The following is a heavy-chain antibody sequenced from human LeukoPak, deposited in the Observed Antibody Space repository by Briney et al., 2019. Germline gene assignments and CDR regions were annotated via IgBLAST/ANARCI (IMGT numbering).Heavy chain of an antibody. CDR3: ARDESWSFDY. CDR1: GLTFSNYW. CDR2: ISNDGTST. V-gene: IGHV3-74*01. J-gene: IGHJ4*02. Sequence: GGSLRLSCAVSGLTFSNYWMHWVRQAPGKGLVWVSRISNDGTSTSYADSVKGRFTISRDNAKSTLYLQMNSLRGEDTAVYYCARDESWSFDYWGQGTLVTVSS. D-gene: IGHD6-13*01.